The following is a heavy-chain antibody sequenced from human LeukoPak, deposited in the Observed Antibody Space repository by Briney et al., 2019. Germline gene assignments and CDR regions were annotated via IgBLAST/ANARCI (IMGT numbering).Heavy chain of an antibody. CDR2: IIPILGIA. CDR1: GGTFSSYA. CDR3: ARDGAPYCGGDCYLDY. Sequence: ASVKVSCKASGGTFSSYAISWVRQAPGQGLEWMGRIIPILGIANYAQKFQGRVTITADKSTSTAYMELSSLRSEDTAVYYCARDGAPYCGGDCYLDYWGQGTLVTVSS. V-gene: IGHV1-69*04. J-gene: IGHJ4*02. D-gene: IGHD2-21*02.